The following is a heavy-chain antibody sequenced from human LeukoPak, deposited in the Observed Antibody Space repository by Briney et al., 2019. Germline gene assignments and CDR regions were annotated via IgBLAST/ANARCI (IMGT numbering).Heavy chain of an antibody. J-gene: IGHJ5*02. V-gene: IGHV3-21*01. CDR2: ISSSSSYI. D-gene: IGHD6-13*01. CDR1: GFTLSSYS. Sequence: GGSLRLSCAASGFTLSSYSMNWVRQAPGKGLEWVSSISSSSSYIYYADSVKGRFTISRDNAKNSLYLQMNSLRAEDTAVYYCASLLSSSWYWFDPWGQGTLVTVSS. CDR3: ASLLSSSWYWFDP.